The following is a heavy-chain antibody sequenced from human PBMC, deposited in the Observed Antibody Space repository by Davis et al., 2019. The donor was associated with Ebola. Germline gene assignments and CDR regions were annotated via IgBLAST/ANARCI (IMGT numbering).Heavy chain of an antibody. CDR2: INPHNGNT. CDR3: ARAQFPTTSDH. D-gene: IGHD1-1*01. V-gene: IGHV1-18*04. CDR1: GYTFTNYG. J-gene: IGHJ4*02. Sequence: AASVKVSCKASGYTFTNYGITWVRQAPGQGLEWMGWINPHNGNTNYAQNVQGRVTMTTDTSTSTAYMELRSLRSDDTAVYYCARAQFPTTSDHWGQGTLVTVSS.